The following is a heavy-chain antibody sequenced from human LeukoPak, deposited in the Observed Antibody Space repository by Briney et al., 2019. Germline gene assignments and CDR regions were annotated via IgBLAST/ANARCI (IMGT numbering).Heavy chain of an antibody. CDR3: ARVMGINGYDSSDENDAFDI. CDR1: GFTFSSYW. J-gene: IGHJ3*02. D-gene: IGHD3-22*01. CDR2: INSDGSST. Sequence: PGGSLRLSCAASGFTFSSYWMHWVRQAPGKGLVWVSRINSDGSSTSYADSVKGRFTISRDNAKNTLYLQMNSLRAEDTAVYYCARVMGINGYDSSDENDAFDIWGQGTMVTVSS. V-gene: IGHV3-74*01.